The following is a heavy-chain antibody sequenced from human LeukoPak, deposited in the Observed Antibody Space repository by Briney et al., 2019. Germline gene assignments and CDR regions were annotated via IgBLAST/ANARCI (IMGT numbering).Heavy chain of an antibody. CDR1: GYTFTSYD. CDR3: ARAQVDSYGQSPDY. Sequence: ASVKVSCKASGYTFTSYDINWVRQATGQGLEWMGWMNPNSGNTGYAQKFQGRVTMTRNTSISTAYMELSSLRSEDTAVYYCARAQVDSYGQSPDYWGQGTLVTVSS. V-gene: IGHV1-8*01. CDR2: MNPNSGNT. J-gene: IGHJ4*02. D-gene: IGHD5-18*01.